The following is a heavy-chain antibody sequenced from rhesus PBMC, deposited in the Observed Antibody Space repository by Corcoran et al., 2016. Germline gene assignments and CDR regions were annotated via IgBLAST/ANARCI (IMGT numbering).Heavy chain of an antibody. J-gene: IGHJ4*01. CDR2: TYYRSKWYN. CDR3: ARAGISAAGLDY. V-gene: IGHV6-1*01. D-gene: IGHD6S26*01. CDR1: GDSVSSNSAA. Sequence: QVQLQESGPGLVKPSQTLSLTCAIAGDSVSSNSAAWNWIRQSPLGGLEGLGRTYYRSKWYNDYAQSVQNRISINPDTSKNQFSLQLNSVTPEDMAVYYCARAGISAAGLDYWGQGVLVTVSS.